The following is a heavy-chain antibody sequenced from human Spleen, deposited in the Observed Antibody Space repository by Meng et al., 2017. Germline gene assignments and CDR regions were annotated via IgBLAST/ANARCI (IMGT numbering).Heavy chain of an antibody. CDR1: GGSFSDYY. CDR2: INHSGST. J-gene: IGHJ4*02. D-gene: IGHD4-11*01. CDR3: ARGPTTMAHDFDY. Sequence: HLPQWGPGLLEPSETLSRTWVASGGSFSDYYWSWIRQPPGKGLEWIGEINHSGSTNYNPSLESRATISVDTSQNNLSLKLSSVTAADSAVYYCARGPTTMAHDFDYWGQGTLVTVSS. V-gene: IGHV4-34*02.